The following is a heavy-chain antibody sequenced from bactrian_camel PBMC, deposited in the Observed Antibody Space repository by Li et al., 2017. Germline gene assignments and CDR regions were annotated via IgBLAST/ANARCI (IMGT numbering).Heavy chain of an antibody. Sequence: HVQLVESGGSLVQPGGSLRLSCVASRFSFSNYYMSWVRQAPGKGPEWVSSTGGSGGSTYYADSVKGRFTISRDNAKNTVYLQVNSLKSEDTSLYYCAAPGNGGSWHEYNYWGQGTQVTVS. J-gene: IGHJ4*01. CDR2: TGGSGGST. D-gene: IGHD1*01. CDR3: AAPGNGGSWHEYNY. V-gene: IGHV3-2*01. CDR1: RFSFSNYY.